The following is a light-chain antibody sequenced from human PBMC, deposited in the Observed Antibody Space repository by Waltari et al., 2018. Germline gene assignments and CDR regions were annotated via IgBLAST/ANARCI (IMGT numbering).Light chain of an antibody. J-gene: IGKJ1*01. CDR2: AAS. V-gene: IGKV1-39*01. CDR3: QQSYSTLGWT. CDR1: QSISSY. Sequence: DIQMTQSPSSLSASVGDRVTITCRASQSISSYLNWYQQKPGKAPKPLIYAASSLQSGVPSRFSGSGSGTDFTLTISSLQPEDFATYYCQQSYSTLGWTFGQGTKVEIK.